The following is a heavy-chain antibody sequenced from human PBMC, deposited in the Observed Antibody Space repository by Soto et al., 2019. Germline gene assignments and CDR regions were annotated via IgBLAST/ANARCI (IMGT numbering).Heavy chain of an antibody. D-gene: IGHD2-2*03. CDR3: ARLNGYCVSTNCHGYYGMDV. Sequence: QLQLQESGPGLVKPSETLSLTCTVSGGSVSSNSYSWGWIRQSPGKGLEWIGTIYSSENTYYNPSLLSRVTISVDTSKNEFSLRLSSVTAADTADHYCARLNGYCVSTNCHGYYGMDVWGQGTTVTVSS. J-gene: IGHJ6*02. CDR1: GGSVSSNSYS. V-gene: IGHV4-39*01. CDR2: IYSSENT.